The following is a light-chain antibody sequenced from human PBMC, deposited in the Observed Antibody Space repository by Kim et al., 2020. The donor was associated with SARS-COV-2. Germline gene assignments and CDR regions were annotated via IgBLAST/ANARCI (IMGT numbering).Light chain of an antibody. CDR1: YNH. V-gene: IGLV2-14*04. J-gene: IGLJ1*01. CDR2: DVS. CDR3: SSLTSSITYV. Sequence: YNHVSWYQQHPGKAPKLMIYDVSEWPSGVSSRFSGSKSGNTASLTISWLQAEDEADYYCSSLTSSITYVFGTGTKVTVL.